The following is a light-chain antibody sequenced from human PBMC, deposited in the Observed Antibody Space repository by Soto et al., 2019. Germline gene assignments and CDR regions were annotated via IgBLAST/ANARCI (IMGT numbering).Light chain of an antibody. Sequence: SRVPSARRAPVWHSLSITYRASQTISRWLAWYQQKPGKAPKLLIYAASSLQSGVPSRFSGSGSGTDFTLTISSLQPEYFAIYYCQRSYSTLWAFGQGTKVDIK. J-gene: IGKJ1*01. CDR1: QTISRW. V-gene: IGKV1-39*01. CDR3: QRSYSTLWA. CDR2: AAS.